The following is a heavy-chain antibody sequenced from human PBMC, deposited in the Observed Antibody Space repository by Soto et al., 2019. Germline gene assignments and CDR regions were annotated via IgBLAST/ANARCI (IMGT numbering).Heavy chain of an antibody. CDR3: AREYSSSSVYYQYYMDV. D-gene: IGHD6-6*01. J-gene: IGHJ6*03. V-gene: IGHV1-18*01. CDR2: ISAYNGNT. Sequence: ASVKVSCKASGYTFTSYGISWVRQAPGQGLEWMGWISAYNGNTNYAQKLQGRVTMTTDTSTSTAYMELRSLRSDDTAVYYCAREYSSSSVYYQYYMDVWGKGNTVTVS. CDR1: GYTFTSYG.